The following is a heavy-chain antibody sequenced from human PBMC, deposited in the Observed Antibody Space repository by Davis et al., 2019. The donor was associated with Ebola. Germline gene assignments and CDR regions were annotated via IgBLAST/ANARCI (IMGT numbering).Heavy chain of an antibody. Sequence: GEPLKISCAASGFTFSSYGMHWVRQAPGKGLEWVAVISYDGSNKYYADSVKGRFTISRDNSKNTLYLQMNSLRAEDTAVYYCANTWGSASYWGQGTLVTVSS. D-gene: IGHD3-16*01. CDR3: ANTWGSASY. CDR2: ISYDGSNK. V-gene: IGHV3-30*18. J-gene: IGHJ4*02. CDR1: GFTFSSYG.